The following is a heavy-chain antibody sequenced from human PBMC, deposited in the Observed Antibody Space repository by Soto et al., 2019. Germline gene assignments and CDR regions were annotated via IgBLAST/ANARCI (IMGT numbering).Heavy chain of an antibody. Sequence: QVQLVQSGAELKKPGASVKVSCKASGYTFTNHGISWVRQAPGQGLEWLGWVSGYNDKTKSAQKFQGRVTMTTDTSTNTAYMEVRSLRSDDTAVYFCAREFYPVAYFCDYWGQGTLVTVSS. CDR1: GYTFTNHG. J-gene: IGHJ4*02. CDR2: VSGYNDKT. V-gene: IGHV1-18*04. D-gene: IGHD2-21*01. CDR3: AREFYPVAYFCDY.